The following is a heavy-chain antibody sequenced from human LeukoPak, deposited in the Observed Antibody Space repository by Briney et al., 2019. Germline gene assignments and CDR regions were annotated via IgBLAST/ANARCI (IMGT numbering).Heavy chain of an antibody. CDR3: ARWYYYETSGLYYGSFDN. J-gene: IGHJ5*02. Sequence: GGSLRLSCAASGFTFSSYWMSWVRQAPGKGLEWVANIKKDGSEKYYVDSVKGRFTISRDNAKTSLYLQMNSLRAEDTAVYYCARWYYYETSGLYYGSFDNWGQGTLVTVSS. CDR1: GFTFSSYW. CDR2: IKKDGSEK. V-gene: IGHV3-7*03. D-gene: IGHD3-22*01.